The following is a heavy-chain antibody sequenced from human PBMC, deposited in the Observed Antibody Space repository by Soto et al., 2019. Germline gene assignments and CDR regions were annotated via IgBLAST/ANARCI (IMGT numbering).Heavy chain of an antibody. CDR3: ATELRRYSSSWLDY. D-gene: IGHD6-13*01. CDR2: FDPEDGET. V-gene: IGHV1-24*01. CDR1: GYTLTELS. J-gene: IGHJ4*02. Sequence: ASVKVSCKVSGYTLTELSIHWVRQAPGKGLEWMGGFDPEDGETIYAQKFQGRVTMTEDTSTDTAYMELSSLRSEDTAVYYCATELRRYSSSWLDYWGQGTLVTVSS.